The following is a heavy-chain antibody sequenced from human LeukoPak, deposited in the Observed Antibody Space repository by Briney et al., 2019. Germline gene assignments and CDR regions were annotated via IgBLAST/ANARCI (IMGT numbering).Heavy chain of an antibody. D-gene: IGHD1-1*01. CDR1: GYPFNSYT. J-gene: IGHJ4*02. V-gene: IGHV1-18*01. CDR2: ISAYNGNT. Sequence: GASVKVSCKASGYPFNSYTISWVRQAPGQGLEWMGWISAYNGNTNYAQKLQGRVTLTRDTSTSTVYMELSSLRAEDTAVYYCARGGRFVQPAGTFAYWGQGTLITVSS. CDR3: ARGGRFVQPAGTFAY.